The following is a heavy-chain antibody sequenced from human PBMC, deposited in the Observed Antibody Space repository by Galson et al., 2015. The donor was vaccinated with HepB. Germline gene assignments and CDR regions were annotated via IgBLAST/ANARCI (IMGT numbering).Heavy chain of an antibody. V-gene: IGHV3-74*01. CDR2: INSDGSST. CDR3: ASSYSSGWLRPYGAFDI. J-gene: IGHJ3*02. CDR1: GFTFSSYW. D-gene: IGHD6-19*01. Sequence: LRLSCAASGFTFSSYWMHWVRQAPGKGLVWVSRINSDGSSTSYADSVKGRFTISRDNAKNTLYLQMNSLRAEDTAVYYCASSYSSGWLRPYGAFDIWGQGTMVTVSS.